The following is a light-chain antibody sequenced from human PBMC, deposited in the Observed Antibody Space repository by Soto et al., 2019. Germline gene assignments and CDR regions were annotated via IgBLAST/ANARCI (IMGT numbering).Light chain of an antibody. CDR2: AAS. V-gene: IGKV1-8*01. CDR3: QHYNSYSEA. Sequence: AIRMTQCPYTFYASTGDRVTITCRASQGISSYLAWYQQKPGKAPKLLIYAASTLQSGVPSRFSGSGSGTEFTLTISSLQPDDFATYYCQHYNSYSEAFGQGTKVDIK. J-gene: IGKJ1*01. CDR1: QGISSY.